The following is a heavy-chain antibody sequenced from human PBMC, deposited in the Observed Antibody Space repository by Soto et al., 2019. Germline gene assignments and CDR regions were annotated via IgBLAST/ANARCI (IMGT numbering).Heavy chain of an antibody. J-gene: IGHJ4*02. Sequence: GESLKISCAASGFTFSDYYMSWIRQAPGKGLEWVSYISSSGSTIYYADSVKGRFTISRDNAKNSLYLQMNSLRAEDTAVYYCARDSDRIAVAGTVDYWGQGTLVTVSS. V-gene: IGHV3-11*01. CDR2: ISSSGSTI. CDR1: GFTFSDYY. CDR3: ARDSDRIAVAGTVDY. D-gene: IGHD6-19*01.